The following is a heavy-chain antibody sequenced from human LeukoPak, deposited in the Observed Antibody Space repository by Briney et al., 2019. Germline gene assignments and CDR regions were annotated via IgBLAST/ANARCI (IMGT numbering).Heavy chain of an antibody. Sequence: ASVKVSCKASGYTFTSYDINWVRQATGQGLEWMGWMNPNSGNTGYAQKFQGRVTMTRNTSISTAYMELSSLRSEDTAVYYCARAPSKGYCSSTNCYYYYGMDVWGQGTTVTVSS. J-gene: IGHJ6*02. CDR1: GYTFTSYD. V-gene: IGHV1-8*01. CDR3: ARAPSKGYCSSTNCYYYYGMDV. CDR2: MNPNSGNT. D-gene: IGHD2-2*01.